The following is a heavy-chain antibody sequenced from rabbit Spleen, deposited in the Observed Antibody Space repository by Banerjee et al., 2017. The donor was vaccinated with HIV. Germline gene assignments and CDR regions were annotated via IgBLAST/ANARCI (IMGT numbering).Heavy chain of an antibody. CDR3: ARSYTFDDYVDL. Sequence: QEQLVESGGGLVQPGASLTLTCTASGFSFSGNYWICWVRQAPGKGLEWIACVYGGSSGSAYYASWAKGRFTISKISSTTVTLQMTSLTAADTATYFCARSYTFDDYVDLWGQGTLVTVS. J-gene: IGHJ6*01. CDR2: VYGGSSGSA. CDR1: GFSFSGNYW. V-gene: IGHV1S45*01. D-gene: IGHD2-1*01.